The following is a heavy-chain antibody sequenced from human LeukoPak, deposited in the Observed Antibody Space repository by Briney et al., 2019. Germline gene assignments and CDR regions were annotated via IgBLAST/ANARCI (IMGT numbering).Heavy chain of an antibody. J-gene: IGHJ4*02. Sequence: PSETLSLTCTVSGSAISSYYWSWIRQPPGKGLEWIGYIYYSGGTNYNPSLNSRVTISIDTSKNQFSLSLSSVTAADTAVYFCARGSATGRPNFDYWGQGTLVTVSS. D-gene: IGHD6-6*01. CDR2: IYYSGGT. CDR1: GSAISSYY. CDR3: ARGSATGRPNFDY. V-gene: IGHV4-59*01.